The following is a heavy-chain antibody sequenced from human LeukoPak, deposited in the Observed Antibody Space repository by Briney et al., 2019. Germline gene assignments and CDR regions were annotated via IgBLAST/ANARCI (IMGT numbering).Heavy chain of an antibody. D-gene: IGHD6-6*01. CDR2: INHSGST. CDR1: GGSFSAYY. Sequence: PSETLSLTCAVYGGSFSAYYWSWIRQPPGKGLEWIGEINHSGSTYYSPSLKSRVTISLDTSKNQFSLKLSSVTAADTAIYYCARDFSSSSTVYYYYYMDVWGKGTTVTVSS. J-gene: IGHJ6*03. V-gene: IGHV4-34*01. CDR3: ARDFSSSSTVYYYYYMDV.